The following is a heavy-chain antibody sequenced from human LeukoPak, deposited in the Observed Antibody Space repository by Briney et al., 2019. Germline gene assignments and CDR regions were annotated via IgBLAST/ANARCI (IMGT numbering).Heavy chain of an antibody. CDR2: IKQDGSEK. V-gene: IGHV3-7*01. Sequence: GGSLRLSCAASGFTFSSYWMSWLRQAPGKGLEWVANIKQDGSEKYYVDSVKGRFTISRDNAKNSLYLQMNSLRAEDTAVYYCARDLIHYYDSSGYYISSDAFDIWGQETMVTVSS. CDR1: GFTFSSYW. CDR3: ARDLIHYYDSSGYYISSDAFDI. D-gene: IGHD3-22*01. J-gene: IGHJ3*02.